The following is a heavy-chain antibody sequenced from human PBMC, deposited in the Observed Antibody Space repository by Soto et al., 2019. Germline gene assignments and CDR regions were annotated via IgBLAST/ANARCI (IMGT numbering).Heavy chain of an antibody. J-gene: IGHJ6*02. D-gene: IGHD2-15*01. V-gene: IGHV3-74*01. CDR3: ARGIRNYYGMDV. Sequence: EMQLVESGGGLVQPGGSLRLSCVASGFTFSNYWMHWVRQAPGKGLVWVSRINTDGSTTAFADSVKGRLTLSRDNAKNTVHLQLNSLRGEDTAVYYCARGIRNYYGMDVWGQGTTVTVSS. CDR2: INTDGSTT. CDR1: GFTFSNYW.